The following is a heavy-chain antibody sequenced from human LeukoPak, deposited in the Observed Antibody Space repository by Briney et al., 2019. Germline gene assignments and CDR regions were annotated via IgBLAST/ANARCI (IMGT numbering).Heavy chain of an antibody. CDR2: ISGSGGST. J-gene: IGHJ6*02. Sequence: GGSLRLSCAASGFTFSSYAMSWVRQAPGKGLEWVSAISGSGGSTYYADSVKGRFTISRDNSKNTLYLQMNSLRAEDTAVHYCAKGEGSCSSTSCYVLEDYYYYGMDVWGQGTTVTVSS. CDR3: AKGEGSCSSTSCYVLEDYYYYGMDV. CDR1: GFTFSSYA. D-gene: IGHD2-2*01. V-gene: IGHV3-23*01.